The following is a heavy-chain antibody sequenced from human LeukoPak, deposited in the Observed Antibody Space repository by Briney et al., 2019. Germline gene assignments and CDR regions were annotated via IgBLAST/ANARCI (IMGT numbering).Heavy chain of an antibody. CDR2: MNPNSGNT. CDR1: GYTFTSYD. D-gene: IGHD3-3*01. V-gene: IGHV1-8*01. Sequence: ASVKVSCKASGYTFTSYDINWVRQATGQGLEWMGWMNPNSGNTGYARKFQGRVTMTRNTSISTAYMELSSLRSEDTAVYYCARGFSTYYDFWSGETNWFDPWGQGTLVTVSS. CDR3: ARGFSTYYDFWSGETNWFDP. J-gene: IGHJ5*02.